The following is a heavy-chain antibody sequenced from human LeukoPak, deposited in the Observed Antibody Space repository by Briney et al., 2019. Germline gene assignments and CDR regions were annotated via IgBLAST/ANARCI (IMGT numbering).Heavy chain of an antibody. CDR3: ATGWAYPLTIFGDADY. CDR1: GYTLTELS. J-gene: IGHJ4*02. V-gene: IGHV1-24*01. D-gene: IGHD3-3*01. Sequence: ASVKVSCKVSGYTLTELSMHWVRQAPGKGLEWMGGFDPEDGETIYAQKFQGRVTMTEDTSTDTAYMELSSLRSEDTAVYYCATGWAYPLTIFGDADYWRRGTLVTVSS. CDR2: FDPEDGET.